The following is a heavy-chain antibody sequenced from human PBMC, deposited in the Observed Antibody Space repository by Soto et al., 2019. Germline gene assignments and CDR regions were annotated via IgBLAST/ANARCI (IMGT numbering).Heavy chain of an antibody. CDR2: MYNTGST. CDR1: GGTISRYY. D-gene: IGHD2-21*02. J-gene: IGHJ6*02. CDR3: ARDLWGYCGTDCYPLDV. V-gene: IGHV4-59*01. Sequence: SETLSLTCTVSGGTISRYYWSWIRQPPGKGLEWIGYMYNTGSTVYNPSFKSRVTISVDTSKNQFSLKLNSVTAADTAVYYCARDLWGYCGTDCYPLDVWGQGTTVTVSS.